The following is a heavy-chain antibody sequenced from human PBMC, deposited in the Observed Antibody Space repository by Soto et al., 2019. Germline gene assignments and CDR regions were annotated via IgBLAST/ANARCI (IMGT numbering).Heavy chain of an antibody. CDR1: GDSVSSNSAA. J-gene: IGHJ4*02. CDR3: ARGSSGYISSWYYFDY. V-gene: IGHV6-1*01. CDR2: TYYRSKWYN. Sequence: SQTLSLTCAISGDSVSSNSAAWNWIRQSPSRGLEWLGRTYYRSKWYNDYAVSVKSRITINPDTSKNQFSLQLNSVTPEDTAVYFCARGSSGYISSWYYFDYWGRGTLVTVSS. D-gene: IGHD6-13*01.